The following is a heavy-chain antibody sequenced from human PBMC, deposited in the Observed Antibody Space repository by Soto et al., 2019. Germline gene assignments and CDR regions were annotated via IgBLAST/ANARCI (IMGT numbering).Heavy chain of an antibody. CDR2: SRDKAQGYST. D-gene: IGHD1-26*01. CDR1: GFTLSDHY. CDR3: ARGRGSFYVDF. J-gene: IGHJ4*02. Sequence: EVQLVESGGGLVQPGGALRLSCAGSGFTLSDHYIDWVRQAPGKGLEWVGRSRDKAQGYSTAYAASVKGRFTTSRDESKNSVYLKMNSLRAEDTAMYYCARGRGSFYVDFWGQGTLVTVSS. V-gene: IGHV3-72*01.